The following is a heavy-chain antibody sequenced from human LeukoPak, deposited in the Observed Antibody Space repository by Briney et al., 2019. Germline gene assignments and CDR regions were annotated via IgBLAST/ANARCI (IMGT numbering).Heavy chain of an antibody. CDR3: ARAGYYDSSGYYYY. D-gene: IGHD3-22*01. CDR1: GGSISSGGYY. J-gene: IGHJ4*02. CDR2: IYYSGST. V-gene: IGHV4-61*08. Sequence: PSQTLSLTCTVSGGSISSGGYYWSWIRQPPGKGLVWIGYIYYSGSTNYNPSLKSRVTISVGTSKNQFSLKLSSVTAADTAVYYCARAGYYDSSGYYYYWGQGTLVTVSS.